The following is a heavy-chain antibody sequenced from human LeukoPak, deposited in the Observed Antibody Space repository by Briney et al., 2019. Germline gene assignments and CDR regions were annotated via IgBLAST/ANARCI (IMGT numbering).Heavy chain of an antibody. V-gene: IGHV5-51*01. CDR1: GYSFTSYW. D-gene: IGHD6-25*01. CDR2: IYPGDSGT. Sequence: PGESLKISCKGSGYSFTSYWIGWVRQMPEKGLEWIGIIYPGDSGTKYSPSFRGQVTISADKSIGTAYLQWSSLQASDTAMFYCVRRTAAAGKNDYLDYWGQGTLVTVSS. J-gene: IGHJ4*02. CDR3: VRRTAAAGKNDYLDY.